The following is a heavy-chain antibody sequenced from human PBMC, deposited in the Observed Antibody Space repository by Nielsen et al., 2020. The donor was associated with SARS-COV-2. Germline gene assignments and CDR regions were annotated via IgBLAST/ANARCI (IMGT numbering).Heavy chain of an antibody. V-gene: IGHV3-23*01. D-gene: IGHD1-26*01. Sequence: GESLKISCAASGFTFDDYAMHWVRQAPGKGLEWVSAISGSGGSTYYADSVKGRFTISRDNSKNTLYLQMNSLRAEDTAVYYCAKDHVVGAGVDDAFDIWGQGTMVTVSS. CDR3: AKDHVVGAGVDDAFDI. CDR1: GFTFDDYA. J-gene: IGHJ3*02. CDR2: ISGSGGST.